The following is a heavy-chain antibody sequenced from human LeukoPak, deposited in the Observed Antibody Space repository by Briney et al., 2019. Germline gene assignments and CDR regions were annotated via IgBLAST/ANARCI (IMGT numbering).Heavy chain of an antibody. CDR2: ISSSSSYI. Sequence: NTGGSLRLSCAASGFTFSSYSMNWVRQAPGKGLEWVSSISSSSSYIYYADSVKGRFTISRDNAKNSLYLQMNSLRAEDTAVYYCARGYSGSYYYVGWGQGTLVTVSS. D-gene: IGHD1-26*01. V-gene: IGHV3-21*01. J-gene: IGHJ4*02. CDR3: ARGYSGSYYYVG. CDR1: GFTFSSYS.